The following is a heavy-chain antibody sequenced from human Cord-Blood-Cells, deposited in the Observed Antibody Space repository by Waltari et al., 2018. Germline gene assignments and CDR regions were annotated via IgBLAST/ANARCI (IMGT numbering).Heavy chain of an antibody. CDR3: ARDRSLYGSGMGGDY. J-gene: IGHJ4*02. CDR1: GFTFSSYA. D-gene: IGHD3-10*01. CDR2: IAYDGSNK. V-gene: IGHV3-30-3*01. Sequence: QVQLVESGGGVVQPGRSLRLSCAASGFTFSSYAMHWVRQAPGKGREWVAVIAYDGSNKYYADSVKGRFTISRDNSKNTLYLQMNSLRAEDTAVYYCARDRSLYGSGMGGDYWGQGTLVTVSS.